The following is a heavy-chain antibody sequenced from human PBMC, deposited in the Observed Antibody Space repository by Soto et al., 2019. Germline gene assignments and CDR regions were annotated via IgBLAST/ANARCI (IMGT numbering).Heavy chain of an antibody. V-gene: IGHV4-59*02. CDR3: ARDRSDFWSGYYYWFDP. D-gene: IGHD3-3*01. CDR1: GVSVTSYH. Sequence: PSETLSLTCSVSGVSVTSYHWSWIRQFPGKGLEWIAYTSHTGNTNYNPSLKSRVTISLDTSKNQFSLRLSSVTAADTAVYYCARDRSDFWSGYYYWFDPWGQGTLVTVSS. J-gene: IGHJ5*02. CDR2: TSHTGNT.